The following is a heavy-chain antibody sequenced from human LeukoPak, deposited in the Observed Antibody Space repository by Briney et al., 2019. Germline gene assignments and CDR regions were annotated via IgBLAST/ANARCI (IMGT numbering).Heavy chain of an antibody. CDR1: GGSFSGYY. Sequence: KPSETLSLTCAVYGGSFSGYYWSWIRQPPGEGLEWIGEIDQGGGTNHNPSLKSRVTLSVDRSKSQFSLRLSSVTAADTALYYCARAYGGRFASWGHGALVTVSS. D-gene: IGHD4-23*01. CDR3: ARAYGGRFAS. V-gene: IGHV4-34*01. J-gene: IGHJ5*01. CDR2: IDQGGGT.